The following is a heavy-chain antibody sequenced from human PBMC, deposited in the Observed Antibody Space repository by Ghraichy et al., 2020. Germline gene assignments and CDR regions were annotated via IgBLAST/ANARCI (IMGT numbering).Heavy chain of an antibody. D-gene: IGHD6-19*01. Sequence: SETLSVTCIVSGGSVSSDKYYWTWIRQPPGKGLEWIGYIYYSGTTNYSPSLKSRVTISVDMSKNQFSLKVSSVTAADTAVYYCARETVAGLTPYYFDSWGQGTLVTVSS. J-gene: IGHJ4*02. CDR3: ARETVAGLTPYYFDS. V-gene: IGHV4-61*01. CDR1: GGSVSSDKYY. CDR2: IYYSGTT.